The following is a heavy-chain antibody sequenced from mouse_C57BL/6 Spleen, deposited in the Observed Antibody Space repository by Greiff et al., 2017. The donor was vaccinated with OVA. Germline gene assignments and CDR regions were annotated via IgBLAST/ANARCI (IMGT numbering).Heavy chain of an antibody. CDR1: GYSFTSYW. CDR2: IDPSDSAT. D-gene: IGHD1-1*01. Sequence: VQLQQPGAELVRPGSSVKLSCKASGYSFTSYWMHWVKQSPIQGLEWIGNIDPSDSATHYNQKFKDKATLTVDKSSSTAYMQLSSLTSEDSAVDYCARGGSSYYAMDYWGQGTSLTVSS. J-gene: IGHJ4*01. V-gene: IGHV1-52*01. CDR3: ARGGSSYYAMDY.